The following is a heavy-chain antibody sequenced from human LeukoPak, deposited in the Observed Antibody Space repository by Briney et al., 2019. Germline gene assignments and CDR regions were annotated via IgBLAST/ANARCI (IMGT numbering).Heavy chain of an antibody. D-gene: IGHD6-13*01. CDR3: ASLKRGKAAAGYFDY. CDR1: GYSISSGYY. V-gene: IGHV4-38-2*02. J-gene: IGHJ4*02. CDR2: SGST. Sequence: SETLSLTCTVSGYSISSGYYWGWIRQPPGKGLEWIGSGSTYYNPSLKSRVTISVDTSKNQFSLKLSSVTAADTAVYYCASLKRGKAAAGYFDYWGQGTLVTVSS.